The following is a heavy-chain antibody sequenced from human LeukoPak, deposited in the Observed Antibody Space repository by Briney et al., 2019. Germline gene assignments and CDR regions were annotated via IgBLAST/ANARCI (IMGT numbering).Heavy chain of an antibody. J-gene: IGHJ6*04. V-gene: IGHV1-69*01. CDR1: GGTFSSYA. Sequence: GASVKVSCKASGGTFSSYAISWVRQAPGQGLEWMGGIIPIFGTANYAQKLQGRVTITADESTSTAYMELSSLRSEDTAVYYCARVGYCSSTSCYYYYYGMDVWGKGTTVTVSS. CDR3: ARVGYCSSTSCYYYYYGMDV. CDR2: IIPIFGTA. D-gene: IGHD2-2*01.